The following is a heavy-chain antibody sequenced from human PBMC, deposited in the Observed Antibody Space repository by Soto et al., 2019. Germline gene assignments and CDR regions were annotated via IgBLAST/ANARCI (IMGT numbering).Heavy chain of an antibody. CDR1: GGSISSYY. J-gene: IGHJ4*02. Sequence: SETLSLTCTVSGGSISSYYWSWIRQPPGKGLEWIGYIYYSGSTNYNPSLKSRVTISVDTSKNQFSLKLSSVTAADTAVYYCARALGGLLAFDYWGQGTLVTVSS. CDR2: IYYSGST. V-gene: IGHV4-59*01. D-gene: IGHD3-16*01. CDR3: ARALGGLLAFDY.